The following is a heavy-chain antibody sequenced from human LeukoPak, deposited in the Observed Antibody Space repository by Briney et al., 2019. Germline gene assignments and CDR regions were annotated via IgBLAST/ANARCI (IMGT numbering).Heavy chain of an antibody. J-gene: IGHJ3*02. CDR3: AKDYYGSGDVVDI. Sequence: GGPLRLSYAASGFTFSSYGMHGVRKAPGKGLEWVAVISYDGSNKYYADSVKRRFTISSDNSKNTLYLQMNRQRPEDTAVYSCAKDYYGSGDVVDIWGQGTMVTVSS. CDR1: GFTFSSYG. V-gene: IGHV3-30*18. D-gene: IGHD3-10*01. CDR2: ISYDGSNK.